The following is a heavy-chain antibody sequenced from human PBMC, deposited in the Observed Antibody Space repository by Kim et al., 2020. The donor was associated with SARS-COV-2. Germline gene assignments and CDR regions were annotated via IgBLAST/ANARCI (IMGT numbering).Heavy chain of an antibody. CDR1: GYTFASFG. Sequence: ASVKLSCKASGYTFASFGISWVRQAPGQGLEWMGWISGYNGNTNYAQKLQGRVTMTTDTSTRIAYMELRSLRSDDTAVYYCARSDGSGSYYDDYWGQGTLVTVSS. CDR3: ARSDGSGSYYDDY. J-gene: IGHJ4*02. CDR2: ISGYNGNT. V-gene: IGHV1-18*01. D-gene: IGHD3-10*01.